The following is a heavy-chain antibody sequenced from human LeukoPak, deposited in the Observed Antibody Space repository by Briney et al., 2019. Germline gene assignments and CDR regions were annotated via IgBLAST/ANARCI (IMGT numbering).Heavy chain of an antibody. V-gene: IGHV3-48*03. CDR1: GFTFSGYE. Sequence: PGGSLRLSCAASGFTFSGYEMNWVRQAPGKGLEWVSDISSSGGTIYYADSVKGRFTISRDNAKNSLYLPMNSLRAEDTAVYYCARGPSSGWYYVDCWGQGTLVTVSS. CDR2: ISSSGGTI. CDR3: ARGPSSGWYYVDC. J-gene: IGHJ4*02. D-gene: IGHD6-19*01.